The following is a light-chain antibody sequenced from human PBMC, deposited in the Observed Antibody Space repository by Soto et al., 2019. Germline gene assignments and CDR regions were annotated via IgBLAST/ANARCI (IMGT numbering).Light chain of an antibody. V-gene: IGKV3-11*01. J-gene: IGKJ2*01. CDR3: QQRSNWPPYT. CDR1: QSVGSY. CDR2: DAS. Sequence: EIVLTQSPATLSLSPGERATLSCRASQSVGSYLGWYQQKPGQAPRLLIYDASNRATGIPARFSGGVSGTYFTLTISSLEPEDFAVYYCQQRSNWPPYTFGQGTKLVIK.